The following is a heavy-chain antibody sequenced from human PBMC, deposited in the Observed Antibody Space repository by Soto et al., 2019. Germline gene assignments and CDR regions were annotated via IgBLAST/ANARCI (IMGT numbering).Heavy chain of an antibody. V-gene: IGHV3-30-3*01. Sequence: GGSLRLSCAASGFTFSSYAMHWVRQAPGKGLEWVAVISYDGSNKYYADSVKGRFTISRDNSKNTLYLQMNSLRAEDTAVYYCASVVANYYYYGMDVWGQGTTVTVSS. CDR3: ASVVANYYYYGMDV. J-gene: IGHJ6*02. D-gene: IGHD2-15*01. CDR2: ISYDGSNK. CDR1: GFTFSSYA.